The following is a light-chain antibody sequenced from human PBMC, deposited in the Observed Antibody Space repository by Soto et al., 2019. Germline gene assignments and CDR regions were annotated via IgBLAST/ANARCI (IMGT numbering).Light chain of an antibody. V-gene: IGKV3-20*01. CDR1: QSVSSSY. CDR3: QQYNNWPFT. Sequence: EIVLTQSPGTLSLSPGERATLSCRASQSVSSSYLAWYQQKPGQAPRLLIYGASNRATGIPDRFSGSGSGTEFTLTISSLQSEDFAVYYCQQYNNWPFTFGGGTKVDIK. J-gene: IGKJ4*01. CDR2: GAS.